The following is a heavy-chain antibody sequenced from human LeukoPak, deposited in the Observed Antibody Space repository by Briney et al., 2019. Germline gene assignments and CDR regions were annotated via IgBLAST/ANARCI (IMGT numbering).Heavy chain of an antibody. D-gene: IGHD1-26*01. CDR2: INPSGGST. Sequence: ASVKVSCKASGYTFTGYYMHWVRQAPGQGLEWMGIINPSGGSTSYAQKFQGRVTMTRDTSTSTVYMELSSLRSEDTAVYYCARDLVGATGYYYMDVWGKGPRSPSP. CDR3: ARDLVGATGYYYMDV. J-gene: IGHJ6*03. CDR1: GYTFTGYY. V-gene: IGHV1-46*01.